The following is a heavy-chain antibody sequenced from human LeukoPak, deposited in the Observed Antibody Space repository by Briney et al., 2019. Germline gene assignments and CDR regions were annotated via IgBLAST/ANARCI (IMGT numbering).Heavy chain of an antibody. CDR2: ISVSGGSE. V-gene: IGHV3-23*01. J-gene: IGHJ4*02. Sequence: GGSLRLSCVVSRLTFNSNAMYWVRQAPGKGLDWVSGISVSGGSEYYADSVKGRFSVSRDNSKHTVYLQMNSLRAEDTAVYFCASHAHDYDSSGYFDSWGQGALVTVSS. CDR3: ASHAHDYDSSGYFDS. CDR1: RLTFNSNA. D-gene: IGHD3-22*01.